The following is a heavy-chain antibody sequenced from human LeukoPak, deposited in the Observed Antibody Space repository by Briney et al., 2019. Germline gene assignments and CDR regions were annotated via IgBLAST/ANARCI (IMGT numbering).Heavy chain of an antibody. J-gene: IGHJ4*02. CDR2: ISSSGSTI. V-gene: IGHV3-11*04. D-gene: IGHD5-18*01. Sequence: GGSLRLSCAASGFTFSDYYMSWIRQAPGKGLEGVSYISSSGSTIYYADSVKGRFTIPRDNAKKSLYLQVNSLRAEDTAVYYCARHLSGVTGYTYGRGIDYWGQGTLVTVSS. CDR1: GFTFSDYY. CDR3: ARHLSGVTGYTYGRGIDY.